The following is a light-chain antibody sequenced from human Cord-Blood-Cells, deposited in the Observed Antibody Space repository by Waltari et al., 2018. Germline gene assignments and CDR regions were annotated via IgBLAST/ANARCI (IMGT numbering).Light chain of an antibody. Sequence: EIVLTPSPGTLSLSPGERATRPCRASQSVSSSYLAWYQQKPGQAPRLLNYGASSRATGIPDRFSGSGSGTDFTLTISRLEPEDFAVYYCQQYGSSRTWTFGQGPKVEIK. V-gene: IGKV3-20*01. CDR2: GAS. CDR3: QQYGSSRTWT. J-gene: IGKJ1*01. CDR1: QSVSSSY.